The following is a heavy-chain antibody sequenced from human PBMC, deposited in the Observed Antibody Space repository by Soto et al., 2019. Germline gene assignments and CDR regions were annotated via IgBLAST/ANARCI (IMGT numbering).Heavy chain of an antibody. D-gene: IGHD2-8*01. CDR3: AKNGLDNSPSAIDS. J-gene: IGHJ4*02. Sequence: GGSLRLPYAASGFTFSWYRINWVRHAPGKGLEWVSSISSSSSCIYYADSVKGRFTISRDNSKNMVFLQMNSLRAEDTALYYCAKNGLDNSPSAIDSWGPGTLVTVSS. CDR1: GFTFSWYR. CDR2: ISSSSSCI. V-gene: IGHV3-21*04.